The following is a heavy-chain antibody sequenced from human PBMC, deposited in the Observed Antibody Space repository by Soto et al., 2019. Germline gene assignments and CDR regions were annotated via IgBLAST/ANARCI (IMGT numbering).Heavy chain of an antibody. D-gene: IGHD3-10*01. CDR1: GFTFSTYA. Sequence: EGQVVESGGDLVQPGDSLTISCAASGFTFSTYAMSWVRQAPGKGLEWVSGIHKTGTITFYADSVKGRFTISRDNSKNTLYLHMRSLRDGDTAVYYCVRALNYKFVFDLWGQGTLVTVSS. J-gene: IGHJ4*02. CDR3: VRALNYKFVFDL. V-gene: IGHV3-23*05. CDR2: IHKTGTIT.